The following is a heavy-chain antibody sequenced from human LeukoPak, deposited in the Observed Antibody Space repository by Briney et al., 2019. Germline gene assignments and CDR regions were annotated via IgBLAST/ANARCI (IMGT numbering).Heavy chain of an antibody. CDR3: ARLITAFQAFDS. J-gene: IGHJ4*02. CDR1: GGSISSGGYF. V-gene: IGHV4-39*01. D-gene: IGHD3-16*01. CDR2: IYYSGST. Sequence: SETLSLTCAVSGGSISSGGYFWAWIRQPPGKGLEWIGSIYYSGSTYYNPSLNSRVTISVGTSKNQFSLNLSSVTAADTAVYYCARLITAFQAFDSWGQGTLVTVSS.